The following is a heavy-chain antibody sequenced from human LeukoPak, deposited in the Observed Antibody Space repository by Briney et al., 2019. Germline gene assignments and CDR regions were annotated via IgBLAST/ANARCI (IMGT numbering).Heavy chain of an antibody. CDR3: ARDGIEWFGSLNWFDP. CDR1: GFTFSSYT. V-gene: IGHV3-21*04. Sequence: GGSLRLSCAASGFTFSSYTMNWVRQAPGKGLEWVSSITSSSSYIYYADSVKGRFTISRDNAKNSLYLQMNSLRAEDTAVYYCARDGIEWFGSLNWFDPWGQGTLVTVSS. J-gene: IGHJ5*02. CDR2: ITSSSSYI. D-gene: IGHD3-10*01.